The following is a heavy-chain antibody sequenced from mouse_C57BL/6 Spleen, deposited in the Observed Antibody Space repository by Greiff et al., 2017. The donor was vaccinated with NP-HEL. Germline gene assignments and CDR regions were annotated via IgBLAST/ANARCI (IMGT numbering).Heavy chain of an antibody. D-gene: IGHD2-10*02. V-gene: IGHV1-50*01. J-gene: IGHJ3*01. CDR3: ARSDTATWFAY. CDR2: IDPADSYT. CDR1: GYTFTSYW. Sequence: QVQLQQPGAELVKPGASVKLSCKASGYTFTSYWMQWVKQRPGQGLEWIGEIDPADSYTNYNQKFKGKATMTVDTSSSTAYMQLSSLTADDSAVYYCARSDTATWFAYWGHGPLVTFS.